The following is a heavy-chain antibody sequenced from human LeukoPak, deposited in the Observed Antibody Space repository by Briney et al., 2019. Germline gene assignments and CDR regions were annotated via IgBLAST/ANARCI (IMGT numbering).Heavy chain of an antibody. J-gene: IGHJ3*02. V-gene: IGHV3-23*01. Sequence: GGSLRLSCAASGFTFSSYAMSWVRQAPGRGLEWVSAISGSGGSTYYADSVKGRFTISRDNSKNTLYLQMNSLRAEDTAVFYCAKPKIAVEPRDAFDIWGQGTMVTVSS. D-gene: IGHD6-19*01. CDR2: ISGSGGST. CDR3: AKPKIAVEPRDAFDI. CDR1: GFTFSSYA.